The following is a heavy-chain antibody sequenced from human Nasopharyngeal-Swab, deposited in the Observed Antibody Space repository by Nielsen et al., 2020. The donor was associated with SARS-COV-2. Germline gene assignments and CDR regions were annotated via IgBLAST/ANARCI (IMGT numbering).Heavy chain of an antibody. CDR3: ARGSLYSGRYYPDP. D-gene: IGHD5-12*01. CDR2: ISLGNGDT. V-gene: IGHV1-3*01. Sequence: CVRHDTGRRLEWMGWISLGNGDTRYSQNFQGRVTITRDTSATTLYMELSSLRSEDTAVYYCARGSLYSGRYYPDPWGQGTLVTVSS. J-gene: IGHJ5*02.